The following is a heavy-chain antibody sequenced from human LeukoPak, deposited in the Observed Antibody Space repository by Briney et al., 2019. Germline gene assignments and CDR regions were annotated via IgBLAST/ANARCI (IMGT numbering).Heavy chain of an antibody. CDR3: AKDLSAAYYYYYGMDV. V-gene: IGHV3-30-3*01. D-gene: IGHD6-13*01. Sequence: GGSLRLSCAASGFTFSSYAMHWVRQAPGKGLEWVAVISYDGSNKYYADSVKGRFTISRDNSKNTLYLQMNSLRAEDTAVYYCAKDLSAAYYYYYGMDVWGQGTTVTVSS. CDR1: GFTFSSYA. J-gene: IGHJ6*02. CDR2: ISYDGSNK.